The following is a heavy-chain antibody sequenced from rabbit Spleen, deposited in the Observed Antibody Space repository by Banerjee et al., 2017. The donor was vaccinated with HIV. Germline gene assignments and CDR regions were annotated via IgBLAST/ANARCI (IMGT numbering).Heavy chain of an antibody. Sequence: QEQLVESGGGLVQPGGSLKLSCKASGFDFSNYGVSWVRQAPGKGLEWIGYIEPIFGRTYYASWVNGRFSISRENAQNTVFLQMTSLTAADTATYFCARDLAGVIGWNFGWWGQGTLVTVS. V-gene: IGHV1S47*01. D-gene: IGHD4-1*01. CDR2: IEPIFGRT. J-gene: IGHJ3*01. CDR1: GFDFSNYG. CDR3: ARDLAGVIGWNFGW.